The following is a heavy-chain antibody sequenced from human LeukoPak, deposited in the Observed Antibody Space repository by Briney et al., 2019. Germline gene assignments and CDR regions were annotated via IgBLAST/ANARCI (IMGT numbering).Heavy chain of an antibody. D-gene: IGHD3-22*01. V-gene: IGHV5-51*01. CDR1: GYSFTSCW. CDR3: ARHLYAYDSSGYYSAVGY. J-gene: IGHJ4*02. CDR2: IYPGDSDT. Sequence: GESLKISCKGSGYSFTSCWIGWVRQMPGKGLEWMGIIYPGDSDTRYSPSFQGQVTISADKSISTAYLQWSSLKASDTAMYYCARHLYAYDSSGYYSAVGYWGQGTLVTVSS.